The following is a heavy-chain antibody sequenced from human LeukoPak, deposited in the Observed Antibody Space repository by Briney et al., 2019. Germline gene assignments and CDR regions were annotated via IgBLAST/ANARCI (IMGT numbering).Heavy chain of an antibody. J-gene: IGHJ4*02. CDR1: GYTFTSYA. CDR3: AREPRLYDILTGYYRGAFDY. Sequence: ASVKVSCKASGYTFTSYAMNWVRQAPGQGLEWMGWINTNTGNPTYAQGFTGRFVFPLDTSVSTAYLQISSLKAEDTAVYYCAREPRLYDILTGYYRGAFDYWGQGTLVTVSS. CDR2: INTNTGNP. D-gene: IGHD3-9*01. V-gene: IGHV7-4-1*02.